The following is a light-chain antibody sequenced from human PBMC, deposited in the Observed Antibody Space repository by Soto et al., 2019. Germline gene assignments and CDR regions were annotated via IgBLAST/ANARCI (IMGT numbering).Light chain of an antibody. V-gene: IGLV2-8*01. CDR2: EVS. J-gene: IGLJ1*01. CDR1: SSDVGGYNY. CDR3: SSYAGSALFV. Sequence: LTQPPSASGSPGQSVTISCTGTSSDVGGYNYVSWYQQHPGKAPKLMIYEVSKRPSGVPDRFSGSKSGNTASLTVSGLQAEDEADYYCSSYAGSALFVFGTGTKVTVL.